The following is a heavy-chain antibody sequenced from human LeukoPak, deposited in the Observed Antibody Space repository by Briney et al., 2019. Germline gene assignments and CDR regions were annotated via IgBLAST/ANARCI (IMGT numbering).Heavy chain of an antibody. CDR1: GFTFSSYA. D-gene: IGHD3-10*01. CDR3: AKDGSYGSGSPHNY. J-gene: IGHJ4*02. V-gene: IGHV3-23*01. CDR2: ISGSGGST. Sequence: GGSLRLSCEASGFTFSSYAMSWVRQAPGKGLGWVSAISGSGGSTYYADSVKGRFTISRDNSKNTLYLQMNSLRAEDTAVYYCAKDGSYGSGSPHNYWGQGTLVTVSS.